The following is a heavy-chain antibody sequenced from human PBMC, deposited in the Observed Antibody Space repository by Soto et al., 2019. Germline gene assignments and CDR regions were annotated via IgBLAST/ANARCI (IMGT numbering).Heavy chain of an antibody. J-gene: IGHJ6*02. D-gene: IGHD2-2*02. CDR3: ARDGYCTSTSCYNPV. Sequence: PVGSLRLSCAASGFTFSSYEMNWVRQAPGKGLEWVSYISTSGSTIYYADSVKSRFTISRDNAKNSLYLQMNSLRAEDTAIYYCARDGYCTSTSCYNPVWGQGTTVTVSS. CDR1: GFTFSSYE. V-gene: IGHV3-48*03. CDR2: ISTSGSTI.